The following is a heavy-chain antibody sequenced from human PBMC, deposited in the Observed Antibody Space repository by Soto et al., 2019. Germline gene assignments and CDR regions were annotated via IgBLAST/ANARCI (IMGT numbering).Heavy chain of an antibody. Sequence: QVQLVQSGGEVKKPGASVKVSCKASGYTFTSYGITWVRQAPGQGLDWMGWISTYNGDTNYAQNLQGRVTITTDTTTSTANMELRGLRSDDTAMYYCARDISDGSWTSYGYWGQGTLVTVSS. D-gene: IGHD3-10*01. CDR2: ISTYNGDT. V-gene: IGHV1-18*01. J-gene: IGHJ4*02. CDR1: GYTFTSYG. CDR3: ARDISDGSWTSYGY.